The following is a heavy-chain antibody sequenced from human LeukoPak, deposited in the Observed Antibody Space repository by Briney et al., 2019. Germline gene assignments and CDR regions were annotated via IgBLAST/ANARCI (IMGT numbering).Heavy chain of an antibody. Sequence: SETLSLTCTVSGGSISSFHWSWIRQPPGKGLEHIGNIYDSGSTYYNPSLKSRVTISVDTSKNQFSLKLSSVTAADTAVYYCARGRGSYWGQGTLVTVSS. D-gene: IGHD1-26*01. J-gene: IGHJ4*02. CDR1: GGSISSFH. V-gene: IGHV4-59*12. CDR3: ARGRGSY. CDR2: IYDSGST.